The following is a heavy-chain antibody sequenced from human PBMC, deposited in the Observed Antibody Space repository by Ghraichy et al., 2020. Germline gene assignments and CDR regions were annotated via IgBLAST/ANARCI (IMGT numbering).Heavy chain of an antibody. CDR1: GFIFSSYA. V-gene: IGHV3-23*01. D-gene: IGHD5-18*01. Sequence: GGSLRLSCAASGFIFSSYAMSWVRQAPGKGLEWVSSISGSGSSTYYADSVKGRFTISRDNSKNTLYLQMTSLRAEDTAVYYCAKEFHTSGYSLEYYGMDVWGQGTTVTVSS. CDR2: ISGSGSST. CDR3: AKEFHTSGYSLEYYGMDV. J-gene: IGHJ6*02.